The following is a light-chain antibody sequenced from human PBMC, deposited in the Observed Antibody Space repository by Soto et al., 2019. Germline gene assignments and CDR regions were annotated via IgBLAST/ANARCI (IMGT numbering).Light chain of an antibody. J-gene: IGKJ4*01. CDR3: QQVKGYPFT. V-gene: IGKV1-9*01. Sequence: DIQLTQSPSFLSASVGDRVTITCRASQDIRNYLAWYQHKPGKAPKFLIYGTSTGQSGVPSRFSGSASGTEFILPISSRQHEDFATYYGQQVKGYPFTCGGGTKVEIK. CDR1: QDIRNY. CDR2: GTS.